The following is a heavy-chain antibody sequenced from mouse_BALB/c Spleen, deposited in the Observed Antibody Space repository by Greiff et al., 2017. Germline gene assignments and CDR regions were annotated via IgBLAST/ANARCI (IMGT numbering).Heavy chain of an antibody. CDR2: IYPGDGST. V-gene: IGHV1S56*01. Sequence: VQLQESGPELVKPGASVKMSCKASGYTFTSYYIHWVKQRPGQGLEWIGWIYPGDGSTKYNEKFKGKTTLTADKSSSTAYMLLSSLTSEDSAIYFCARDYYGSSNWYFDVWGAGTTVTVSS. D-gene: IGHD1-1*01. J-gene: IGHJ1*01. CDR3: ARDYYGSSNWYFDV. CDR1: GYTFTSYY.